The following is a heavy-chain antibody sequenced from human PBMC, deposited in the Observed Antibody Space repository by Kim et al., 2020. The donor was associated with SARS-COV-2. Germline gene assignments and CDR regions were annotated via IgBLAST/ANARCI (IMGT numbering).Heavy chain of an antibody. J-gene: IGHJ4*02. CDR2: K. CDR3: RLYCSSTSCPN. D-gene: IGHD2-2*01. Sequence: KYNADSVKGRFTISRDNSKNTLYLQMNSLRAEDTAVYYCRLYCSSTSCPNWGQGTLVTVSS. V-gene: IGHV3-23*01.